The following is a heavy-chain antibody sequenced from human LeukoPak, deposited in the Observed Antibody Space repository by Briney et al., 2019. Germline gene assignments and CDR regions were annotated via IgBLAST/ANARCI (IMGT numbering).Heavy chain of an antibody. CDR2: VTYDGGTT. CDR3: AKEPNSYSSGWYFED. CDR1: AFTFRNYC. D-gene: IGHD6-25*01. Sequence: TGGSLRLSCAAAAFTFRNYCMGCVRQDPGNGLEWVVVVTYDGGTTFYADSVKGRFTISRDNSKSTLDLQMFSLRVEDTAVYYCAKEPNSYSSGWYFEDWGQGTLVTVSS. J-gene: IGHJ1*01. V-gene: IGHV3-30*18.